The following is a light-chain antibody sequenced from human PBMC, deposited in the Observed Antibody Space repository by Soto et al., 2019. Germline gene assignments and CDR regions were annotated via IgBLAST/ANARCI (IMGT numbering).Light chain of an antibody. CDR3: CSDAGNYVV. CDR1: SSDVGGYNY. Sequence: QSVLTQPRSVSGSPGQSVTISCTGTSSDVGGYNYVSWYQQHPGKAPKLMIYDVNKRPSGVPDRFSGSKSGNTSSLTIPGLQAEDEADYYCCSDAGNYVVFGGGTKLTVL. V-gene: IGLV2-11*01. CDR2: DVN. J-gene: IGLJ2*01.